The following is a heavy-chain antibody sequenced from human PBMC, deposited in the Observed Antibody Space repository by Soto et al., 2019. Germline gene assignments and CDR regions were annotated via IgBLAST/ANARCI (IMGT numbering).Heavy chain of an antibody. Sequence: SVKVSCKASGGTFSSYTISWVRQAPGQGLEWMGRIIPILGIANYAQKFQGRVTITADKSTSTAYMELSSLRSEDTAVYYCARVGIAAAGAGNWFDPWGQGTPVTVSS. J-gene: IGHJ5*02. CDR2: IIPILGIA. D-gene: IGHD6-13*01. CDR1: GGTFSSYT. CDR3: ARVGIAAAGAGNWFDP. V-gene: IGHV1-69*02.